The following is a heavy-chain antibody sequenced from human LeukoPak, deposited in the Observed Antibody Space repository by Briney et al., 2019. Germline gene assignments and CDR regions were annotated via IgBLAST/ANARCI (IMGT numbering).Heavy chain of an antibody. D-gene: IGHD3-10*01. V-gene: IGHV1-18*01. Sequence: GASVKVSCKASNYTFTNYGISWVRQAPGQGLEWMGWISAYNGNTNYAQTLQGRVTMTTDTSTSTAYMELRSLRSDDTAVHYCARCHYYGSGNYVRVYSPDYWGQGTLVTVSS. CDR3: ARCHYYGSGNYVRVYSPDY. J-gene: IGHJ4*02. CDR2: ISAYNGNT. CDR1: NYTFTNYG.